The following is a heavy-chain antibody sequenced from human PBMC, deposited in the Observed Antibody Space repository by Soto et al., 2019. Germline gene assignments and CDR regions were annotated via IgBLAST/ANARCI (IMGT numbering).Heavy chain of an antibody. J-gene: IGHJ4*02. D-gene: IGHD3-16*01. Sequence: PSETLSLTCTVSGGPIRSSSHSWDWIRQSPGTGLEWIGSIDESGNTYYNPSLKSRVIMSVDTSKNQFSLKLISVTVADSGFYCCAREGGYVDYWGQGTPVTVSS. CDR2: IDESGNT. CDR3: AREGGYVDY. CDR1: GGPIRSSSHS. V-gene: IGHV4-39*02.